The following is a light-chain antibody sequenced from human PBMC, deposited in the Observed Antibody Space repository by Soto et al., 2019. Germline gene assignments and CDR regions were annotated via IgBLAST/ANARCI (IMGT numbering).Light chain of an antibody. Sequence: DIKMTQSPSTLSASVGDRVTITCRASQSISNWLAWYQQKPGKAPKLLIYDASSLESGVPSRFSGSGSGTEFTLTISSLQPDDFATYYCQQYNSYWTFGQGTKVEIK. V-gene: IGKV1-5*01. CDR2: DAS. CDR1: QSISNW. CDR3: QQYNSYWT. J-gene: IGKJ1*01.